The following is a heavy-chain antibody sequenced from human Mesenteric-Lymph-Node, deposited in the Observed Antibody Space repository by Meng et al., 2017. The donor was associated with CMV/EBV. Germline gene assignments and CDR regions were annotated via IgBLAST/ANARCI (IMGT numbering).Heavy chain of an antibody. CDR3: ASTYCYSTNCFSSAADY. D-gene: IGHD2-2*01. CDR2: INPNSGDT. J-gene: IGHJ4*02. CDR1: STFTGYY. Sequence: STFTGYYIHWVRQAPGQGLEWMGRINPNSGDTNYAQEFQGRVTMTRDTSISTAYMELSRLTSGDTAVYYCASTYCYSTNCFSSAADYWGQGTLVTVSS. V-gene: IGHV1-2*06.